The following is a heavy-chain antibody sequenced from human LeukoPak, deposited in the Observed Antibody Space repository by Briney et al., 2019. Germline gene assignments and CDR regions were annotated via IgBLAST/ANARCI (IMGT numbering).Heavy chain of an antibody. D-gene: IGHD2-21*02. V-gene: IGHV3-30*04. CDR3: AKDGGDHRNSWFDP. J-gene: IGHJ5*02. Sequence: GGSLRLSCAASGFTFSSYAMHWVRQAPGKGLEWVAVISHDGSNKYYADSVKGRFTISRDNSKNTLYLQMSSLRVEDTALYYCAKDGGDHRNSWFDPWGQGTLVTVSS. CDR1: GFTFSSYA. CDR2: ISHDGSNK.